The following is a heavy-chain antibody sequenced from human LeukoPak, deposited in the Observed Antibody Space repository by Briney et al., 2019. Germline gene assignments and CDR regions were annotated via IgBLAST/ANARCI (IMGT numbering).Heavy chain of an antibody. V-gene: IGHV4-59*01. CDR2: IYYSGST. J-gene: IGHJ5*02. CDR1: GGSISSFY. Sequence: PSETLSLTCSVSGGSISSFYWNWIRQPPGKGLEWIGYIYYSGSTRYNPSLKSRVTISLDTSKNQFSLKLRSVTAADTAVYYCARDRKEWLRGPFDPWGQGTLVTVSS. CDR3: ARDRKEWLRGPFDP. D-gene: IGHD6-19*01.